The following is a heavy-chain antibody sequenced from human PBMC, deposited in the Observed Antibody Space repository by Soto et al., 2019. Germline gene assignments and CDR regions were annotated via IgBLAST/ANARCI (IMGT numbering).Heavy chain of an antibody. CDR3: ARGRPDDYGDPDYFDY. CDR2: IYYSGST. D-gene: IGHD4-17*01. CDR1: VVSISSGGYY. V-gene: IGHV4-31*03. J-gene: IGHJ4*02. Sequence: QVQLQESGPGLVKPSQTLSLTCNVSVVSISSGGYYWSWIRQHPAKGLEWIGHIYYSGSTYYNPSLKSRVTISVDTSKNQFSLKLSSVTAADTAVYYCARGRPDDYGDPDYFDYWGQGALVTVSS.